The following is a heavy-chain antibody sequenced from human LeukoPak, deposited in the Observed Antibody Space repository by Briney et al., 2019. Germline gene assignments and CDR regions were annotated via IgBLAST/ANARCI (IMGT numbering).Heavy chain of an antibody. J-gene: IGHJ6*04. Sequence: GGSLRLSCVVSGFIVSGDYMSWVRQAPGKGLEWVSGINWNGDKTGYADSVKGRFTISRDNAKNSLYLQMNSLRVEDTALYYCARVTVTTRMDVWGKGTTVTVSS. CDR1: GFIVSGDY. V-gene: IGHV3-20*04. CDR3: ARVTVTTRMDV. CDR2: INWNGDKT. D-gene: IGHD4-17*01.